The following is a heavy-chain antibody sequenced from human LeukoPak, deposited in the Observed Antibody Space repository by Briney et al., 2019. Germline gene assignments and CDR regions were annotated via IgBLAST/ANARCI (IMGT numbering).Heavy chain of an antibody. CDR2: IYYSGST. Sequence: PSQTLSLTCTVSGGSISSGGDYWSWIRQHPGKGLEWIGYIYYSGSTYYNPSLKSRVTISVDTSKNQFSLKLSSVTAADTAVYYCASADYDMAFDIWGQGTMVTVSS. CDR1: GGSISSGGDY. CDR3: ASADYDMAFDI. J-gene: IGHJ3*02. V-gene: IGHV4-31*03. D-gene: IGHD3-9*01.